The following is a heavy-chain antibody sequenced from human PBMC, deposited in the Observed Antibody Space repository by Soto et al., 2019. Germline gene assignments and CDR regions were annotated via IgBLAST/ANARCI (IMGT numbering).Heavy chain of an antibody. CDR3: ASRSGSYIWWFDL. CDR2: IIPISGTT. Sequence: QVQLVQSGAEVKKPGSSVKVSCKASGGTFSSYAVSWVRQAPGQGLEWMGGIIPISGTTNYAQKFQGRVTMTADESTTTVHMELSSLRSEDTAVYYCASRSGSYIWWFDLWGRSTLITISS. J-gene: IGHJ2*01. CDR1: GGTFSSYA. V-gene: IGHV1-69*01. D-gene: IGHD1-26*01.